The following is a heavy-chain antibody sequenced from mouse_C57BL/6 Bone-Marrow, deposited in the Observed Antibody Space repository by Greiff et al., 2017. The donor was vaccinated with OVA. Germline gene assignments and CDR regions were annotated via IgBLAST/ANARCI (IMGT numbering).Heavy chain of an antibody. Sequence: QVQLQQSGAELVKPGASVKLSCKASGFTFTSYWMHWVKQRPGQGLEWIGMIHPNSGSTNSNEKFKSKATLTVDKSSRTAYMQLSSLTAEDSAVYYCARHFYYFAYWGQGTTLTVSS. CDR1: GFTFTSYW. V-gene: IGHV1-64*01. CDR2: IHPNSGST. CDR3: ARHFYYFAY. J-gene: IGHJ2*01.